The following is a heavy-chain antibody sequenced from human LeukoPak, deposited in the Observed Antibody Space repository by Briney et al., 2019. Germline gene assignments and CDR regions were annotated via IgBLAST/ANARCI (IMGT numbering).Heavy chain of an antibody. V-gene: IGHV4-30-4*01. D-gene: IGHD2-21*02. CDR2: IYYSGST. CDR1: GGSISSGDYY. Sequence: PSETLSLTCTVSGGSISSGDYYWSWIRQPPGKGLVWIGYIYYSGSTYYNPSLKSRVTISVDTSKNRFSLKLSSVTAADTAVYYCARGSSDCGGDCYGAFDIWGQGTMVTVSS. J-gene: IGHJ3*02. CDR3: ARGSSDCGGDCYGAFDI.